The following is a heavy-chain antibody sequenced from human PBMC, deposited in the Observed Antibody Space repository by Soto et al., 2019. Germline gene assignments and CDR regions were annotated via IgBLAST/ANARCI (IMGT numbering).Heavy chain of an antibody. CDR3: AKDRGSTSLNWCFDL. V-gene: IGHV3-9*01. CDR1: GFTFDDYA. CDR2: ISWNSGSI. J-gene: IGHJ2*01. D-gene: IGHD2-2*01. Sequence: EVQLVESGGGLVQPGRSLRLSCAASGFTFDDYAMHWVRQAPGKGLEWVSGISWNSGSIGYADSVKGRFTISRDNAKNSLYLQMNSLRAEDTALYYCAKDRGSTSLNWCFDLWGRGTLVTVSS.